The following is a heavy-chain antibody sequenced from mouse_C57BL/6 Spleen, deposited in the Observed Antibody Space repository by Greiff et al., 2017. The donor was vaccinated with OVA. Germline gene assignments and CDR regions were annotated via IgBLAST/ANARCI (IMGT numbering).Heavy chain of an antibody. CDR3: ATPDGYYWYFDV. CDR2: IHPNSGST. V-gene: IGHV1-64*01. J-gene: IGHJ1*03. CDR1: GYTFTSYW. Sequence: QVQLQQPGAELVKPGASVKLSCKASGYTFTSYWMHWVKQRPGQGLEWIGMIHPNSGSTNYNEKFKSKATLTVDNSSSTAYMQLSSLTSEDSAVYYCATPDGYYWYFDVWGTGTTVTVSS. D-gene: IGHD2-3*01.